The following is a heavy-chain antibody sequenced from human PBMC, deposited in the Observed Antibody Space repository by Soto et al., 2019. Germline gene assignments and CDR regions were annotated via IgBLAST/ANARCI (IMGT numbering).Heavy chain of an antibody. CDR1: GFTFSSYG. D-gene: IGHD5-18*01. J-gene: IGHJ3*02. CDR2: ISYDGSNK. Sequence: GGSLRLSCAASGFTFSSYGMHWVRQAPGKGLEWVAVISYDGSNKYYADSVKGRFTISRDNSKNTLYLQMNSLRAEDTAVYYCAKDGDIQLWLNAFDIWGQGTMVTVSS. CDR3: AKDGDIQLWLNAFDI. V-gene: IGHV3-30*18.